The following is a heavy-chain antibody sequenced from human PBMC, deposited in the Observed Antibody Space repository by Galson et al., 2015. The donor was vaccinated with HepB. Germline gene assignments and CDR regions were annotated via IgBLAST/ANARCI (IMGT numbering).Heavy chain of an antibody. Sequence: SVKVSCKASGYTFTSYGISWVRQAPGQGLEWMGWISANNGNTNYAQKLQGRVTMTTDTSTSTAYMELRSLRSDDTAVYYCARDLRTAYYYDSSGYYHDALDIWGQGTMVTVSS. CDR3: ARDLRTAYYYDSSGYYHDALDI. CDR2: ISANNGNT. V-gene: IGHV1-18*01. J-gene: IGHJ3*02. CDR1: GYTFTSYG. D-gene: IGHD3-22*01.